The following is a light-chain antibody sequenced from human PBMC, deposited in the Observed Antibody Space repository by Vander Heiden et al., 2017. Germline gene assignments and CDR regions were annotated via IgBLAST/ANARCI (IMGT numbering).Light chain of an antibody. J-gene: IGKJ1*01. Sequence: DIQLTQSPSFLSASVGDRVTITCRASQGISSYLAWYQQKPGKAPKLLIYAASTLQSGVPSRFSGSGSGTEFTLTISSLQPEDFATYYCQQRNSDPPRWTFGQGTKVEIK. V-gene: IGKV1-9*01. CDR2: AAS. CDR1: QGISSY. CDR3: QQRNSDPPRWT.